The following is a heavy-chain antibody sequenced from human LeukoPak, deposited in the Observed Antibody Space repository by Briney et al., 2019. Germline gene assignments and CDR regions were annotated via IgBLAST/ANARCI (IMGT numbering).Heavy chain of an antibody. CDR1: GYTFTGYY. Sequence: ASVKVSCKASGYTFTGYYMHWGGQAPGQGLDWMGRINPNSGGTNYAQKFQGRVTMTRDTSISTAYMELSRLRSDDTAMYYCARSVGPSHFDSWGQGTLVTVSS. V-gene: IGHV1-2*06. J-gene: IGHJ4*02. CDR2: INPNSGGT. CDR3: ARSVGPSHFDS. D-gene: IGHD1-26*01.